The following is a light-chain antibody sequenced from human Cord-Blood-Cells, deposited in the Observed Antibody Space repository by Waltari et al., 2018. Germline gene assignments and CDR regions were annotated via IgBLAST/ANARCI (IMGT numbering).Light chain of an antibody. V-gene: IGKV2D-29*02. J-gene: IGKJ1*01. Sequence: DIVMTQTPLSLSVTPGQPASISCKSSQSLLHSDGKTYLYWYLQKPGQYPQLLFYEVSNRFSGVPDRFSGSGSGTDFTLKISRVEAEDVGVYYCMQSIQLPRTFGQGTKVEIK. CDR2: EVS. CDR1: QSLLHSDGKTY. CDR3: MQSIQLPRT.